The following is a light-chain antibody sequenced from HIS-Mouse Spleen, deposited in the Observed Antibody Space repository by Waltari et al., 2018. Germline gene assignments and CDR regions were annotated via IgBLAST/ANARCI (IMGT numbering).Light chain of an antibody. CDR2: EVS. CDR3: CSYAGSSTWV. Sequence: QSALTQPASVSGSPGQSITISCTGTSSDVGSYNLVSGYQQHPGKAPKLMIYEVSKRPARVLNRFSGSKSGNTASLTISGLQAEDEADYYCCSYAGSSTWVFGGGTKLTVL. CDR1: SSDVGSYNL. V-gene: IGLV2-23*02. J-gene: IGLJ3*02.